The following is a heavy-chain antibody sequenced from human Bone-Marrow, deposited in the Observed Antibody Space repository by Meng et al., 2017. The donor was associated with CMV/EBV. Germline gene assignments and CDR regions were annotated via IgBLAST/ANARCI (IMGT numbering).Heavy chain of an antibody. D-gene: IGHD1-1*01. V-gene: IGHV4-59*01. J-gene: IGHJ4*02. CDR3: AERGGGY. CDR2: IHYTGRA. Sequence: VPRRKSGQGRVKPSVPLSPPCRVSGVSISTNYWSWIRQTPGKVLGWIAYIHYTGRADYSPSLKSRVTVSVDTSDSQLSLKLSSVTTADTAMYYCAERGGGYWGQGILVTVSS. CDR1: GVSISTNY.